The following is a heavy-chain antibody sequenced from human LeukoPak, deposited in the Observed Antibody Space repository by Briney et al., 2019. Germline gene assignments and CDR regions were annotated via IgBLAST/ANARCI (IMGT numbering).Heavy chain of an antibody. CDR2: INPSGGST. CDR3: ARAGAAAAPPYYYYMDV. J-gene: IGHJ6*03. Sequence: ASVKVSCKASGYTFTGYYMHWVRQAPGQGLEWMGIINPSGGSTSYAQKFQGRVTMTRDMSTSTVYMELSSLRSEDTAVYYCARAGAAAAPPYYYYMDVWGKGTTVTVPS. V-gene: IGHV1-46*01. D-gene: IGHD6-13*01. CDR1: GYTFTGYY.